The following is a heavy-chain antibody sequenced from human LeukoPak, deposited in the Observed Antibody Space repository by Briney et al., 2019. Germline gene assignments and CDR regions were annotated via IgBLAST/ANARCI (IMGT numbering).Heavy chain of an antibody. V-gene: IGHV7-4-1*02. Sequence: EASVKVSCKTSGYTFTGYYIHWVRQAPGQGLEWMGWINTNTGNPTYAQGFTGRFVFSLDTSVSTAYLQISSLKAEDTAVYYCARGVGSEYFQHWGQGTLVTVSS. CDR1: GYTFTGYY. J-gene: IGHJ1*01. CDR3: ARGVGSEYFQH. CDR2: INTNTGNP.